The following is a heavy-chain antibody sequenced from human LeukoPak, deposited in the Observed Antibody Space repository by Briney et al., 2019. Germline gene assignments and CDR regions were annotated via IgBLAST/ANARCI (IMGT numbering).Heavy chain of an antibody. J-gene: IGHJ4*02. CDR1: GFTFSTYR. CDR2: ISSSSSYI. CDR3: ARDSGLRDSIDY. D-gene: IGHD3-10*01. Sequence: GGSLRLSCAVSGFTFSTYRMNWVRQAPGKGLEWVSSISSSSSYIYYADSVKGRFTISRDNAKNSLYLQMNSLRAEDTAVYYCARDSGLRDSIDYWGQGTLVTVSS. V-gene: IGHV3-21*01.